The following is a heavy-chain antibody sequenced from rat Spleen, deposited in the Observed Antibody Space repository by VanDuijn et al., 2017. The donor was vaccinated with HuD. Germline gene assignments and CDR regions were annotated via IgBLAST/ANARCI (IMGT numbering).Heavy chain of an antibody. CDR2: IWTGGST. Sequence: QVQLKESGPGLVQPSQTLSLTCTVSGFSLTSYNVHWVRQPTGKGLEWMGVIWTGGSTDYNSALKSRLSISRDTSKNQVFLKMSSLQTDDTGTYYCSRGIDYFDYWGQGVMVTVSS. J-gene: IGHJ2*01. V-gene: IGHV2-30*01. CDR3: SRGIDYFDY. CDR1: GFSLTSYN.